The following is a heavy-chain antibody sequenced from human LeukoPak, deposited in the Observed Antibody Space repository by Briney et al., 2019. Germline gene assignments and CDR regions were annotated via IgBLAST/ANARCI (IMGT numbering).Heavy chain of an antibody. V-gene: IGHV1-2*02. D-gene: IGHD2-15*01. Sequence: ASVKVSCKASGYTFTGYYMHWVRQAPGQGLEWMGWINPNSGGTNYAQKFQGRVTMTRDTSISTAYMELSRLRSDDTAVYYCASVRGYCSGGSCYPDAFDIWGQGTMVTASS. CDR3: ASVRGYCSGGSCYPDAFDI. J-gene: IGHJ3*02. CDR2: INPNSGGT. CDR1: GYTFTGYY.